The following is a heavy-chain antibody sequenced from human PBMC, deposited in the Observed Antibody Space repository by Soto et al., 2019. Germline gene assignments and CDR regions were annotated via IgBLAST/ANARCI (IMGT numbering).Heavy chain of an antibody. CDR3: ARHRGGLLYGGNYDY. D-gene: IGHD3-3*01. Sequence: SETLSLTCTVSGGSISSYYWSWIRQPPGKGLEWIGYIYYSGSTNYNPSLKSRVTISVDTSKNQFSLKLSSVTAADTAVYYCARHRGGLLYGGNYDYWGQGTLVTVSS. CDR2: IYYSGST. V-gene: IGHV4-59*08. J-gene: IGHJ4*02. CDR1: GGSISSYY.